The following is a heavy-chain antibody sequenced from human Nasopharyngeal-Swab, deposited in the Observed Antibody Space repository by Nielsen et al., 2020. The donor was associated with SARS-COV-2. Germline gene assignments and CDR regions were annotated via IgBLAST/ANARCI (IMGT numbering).Heavy chain of an antibody. D-gene: IGHD6-19*01. Sequence: SCAASGFNVTRFGMHWVRQAPGKGLKWMAFISYDGTIQYYADSVKGRFTISRDNSKNILYLQMNSLRPEDTAVYYCARGAVAGRNAFDIWGQGTLVTVSS. CDR1: GFNVTRFG. CDR3: ARGAVAGRNAFDI. CDR2: ISYDGTIQ. J-gene: IGHJ3*02. V-gene: IGHV3-30*03.